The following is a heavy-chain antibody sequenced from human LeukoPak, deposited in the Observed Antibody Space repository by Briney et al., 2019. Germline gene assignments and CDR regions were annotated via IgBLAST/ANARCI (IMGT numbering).Heavy chain of an antibody. CDR1: GYSFRNHC. J-gene: IGHJ4*02. CDR3: AKTPSASSYFFDY. CDR2: LSSDGDLK. D-gene: IGHD6-6*01. V-gene: IGHV3-30*18. Sequence: GGSLRLSCVASGYSFRNHCIHCVPDAPAKGLEWGAILSSDGDLKHYTDSMKGRVTISRDNSKNTLYLQKNSLRRDDKAVYFCAKTPSASSYFFDYWGVGTLVTVSS.